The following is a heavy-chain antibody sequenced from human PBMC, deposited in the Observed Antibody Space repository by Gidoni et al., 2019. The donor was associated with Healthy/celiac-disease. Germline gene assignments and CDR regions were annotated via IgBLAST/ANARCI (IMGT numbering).Heavy chain of an antibody. CDR2: IYDSGST. CDR3: ARKDTAMVIDY. CDR1: GGSISSSSYY. J-gene: IGHJ4*02. Sequence: QLQLQESGPGLVKPSETLSLTCTVSGGSISSSSYYWGWIRQPPGKGLEWIGSIYDSGSTYYNPSLKSRVTISVDTSKNQFSLKLSSVTAADTAVYYCARKDTAMVIDYWGQGTLVTVSS. D-gene: IGHD5-18*01. V-gene: IGHV4-39*01.